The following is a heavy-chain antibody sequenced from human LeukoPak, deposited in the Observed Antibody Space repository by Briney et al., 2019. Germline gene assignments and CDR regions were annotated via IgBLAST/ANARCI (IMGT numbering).Heavy chain of an antibody. Sequence: PSETLSLTCTVSGGSISSSGYYWSWIRQPPGKGLEWIGYIYYSGSTNYNPSLKSRVTISVDTSKNQFSLKLSSVTAADTAVYYCARSLSDYSHNWFDPWGQGTLVTVSS. CDR3: ARSLSDYSHNWFDP. CDR2: IYYSGST. J-gene: IGHJ5*02. D-gene: IGHD4-11*01. V-gene: IGHV4-61*08. CDR1: GGSISSSGYY.